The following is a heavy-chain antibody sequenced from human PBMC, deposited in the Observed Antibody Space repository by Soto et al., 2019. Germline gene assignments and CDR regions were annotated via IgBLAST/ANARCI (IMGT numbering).Heavy chain of an antibody. D-gene: IGHD4-17*01. CDR1: GFTFSDYY. CDR2: ISSSGSTI. CDR3: ARGPDYGDSPSGLKSIDY. Sequence: PGGSLRLSCAASGFTFSDYYMSWIRQAPGKGLEWVSYISSSGSTIYYADSVKGRFTISRDNAKNSLYLQMNSLRAEDTAVYYCARGPDYGDSPSGLKSIDYWGQGTLVTVSS. V-gene: IGHV3-11*01. J-gene: IGHJ4*02.